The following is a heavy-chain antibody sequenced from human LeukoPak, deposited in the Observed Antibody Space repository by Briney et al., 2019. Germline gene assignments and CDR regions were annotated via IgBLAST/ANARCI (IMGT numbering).Heavy chain of an antibody. CDR3: ARDLHWGASDY. CDR2: ISSDGSRV. Sequence: GGSLRLSCAVSGFTFSDYWMHWVRQAPGKGLVWVSRISSDGSRVTYADSVKGRFTISRDNAKNTLYLQMNSLGVEDTAVYYCARDLHWGASDYWGQGTLVTVSS. J-gene: IGHJ4*02. CDR1: GFTFSDYW. V-gene: IGHV3-74*01. D-gene: IGHD1-26*01.